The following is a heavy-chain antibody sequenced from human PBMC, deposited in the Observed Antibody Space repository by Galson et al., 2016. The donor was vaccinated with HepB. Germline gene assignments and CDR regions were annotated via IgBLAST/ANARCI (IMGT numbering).Heavy chain of an antibody. V-gene: IGHV4-59*02. J-gene: IGHJ2*01. Sequence: SETLSLTCTVSGASVSDYYWNWIRQSPGKGLEWIGIVYNSGHTYYNPSLESRVPISLDTSKNQFFLDLSSLTAADTAVYYCARRVEYCGGGRCSPWYFDVWGRGTLVTVSP. CDR2: VYNSGHT. D-gene: IGHD2-15*01. CDR3: ARRVEYCGGGRCSPWYFDV. CDR1: GASVSDYY.